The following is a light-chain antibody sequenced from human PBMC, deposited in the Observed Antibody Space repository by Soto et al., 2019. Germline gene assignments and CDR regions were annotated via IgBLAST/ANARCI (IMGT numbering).Light chain of an antibody. CDR3: QQYHNWPLT. CDR2: GAS. Sequence: EIVMTQSPATLSVSPGERATLSCRASQSVSNNFAWYQQKPGQAPRLLIYGASTRATGIPARFSGSGSGTEFTLTISSLQSGDFAVYYCQQYHNWPLTFGGGTKVDIK. CDR1: QSVSNN. J-gene: IGKJ4*01. V-gene: IGKV3-15*01.